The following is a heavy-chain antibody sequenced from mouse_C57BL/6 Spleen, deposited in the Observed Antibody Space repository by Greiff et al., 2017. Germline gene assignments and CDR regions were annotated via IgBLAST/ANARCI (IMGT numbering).Heavy chain of an antibody. J-gene: IGHJ2*01. CDR2: IYPGDGDT. V-gene: IGHV1-82*01. Sequence: QVQLQQSGPELVKPGASVKISCKASGYAFSSSWMNWVKQRPGQGLEWIGRIYPGDGDTNYNGKFKGKATLTADKSSSTAYMQLSSLTSEDSAVXVCVITTVVVDCDYWGQGTTLTVSS. CDR3: VITTVVVDCDY. CDR1: GYAFSSSW. D-gene: IGHD1-1*01.